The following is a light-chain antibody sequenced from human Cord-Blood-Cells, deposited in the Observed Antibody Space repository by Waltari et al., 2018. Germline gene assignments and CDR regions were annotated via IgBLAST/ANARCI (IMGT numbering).Light chain of an antibody. CDR3: AAWDDSLNGPV. V-gene: IGLV1-44*01. Sequence: QSVLTQPPSASGTPGQRVTISCSGSSSNIGSNTVNWYQQLPGTAPNLLIYSNNRRPSGGPDRFSGSKSGTSASLAISGLQSEDGADYYCAAWDDSLNGPVVGGGTKLTVL. CDR1: SSNIGSNT. J-gene: IGLJ3*02. CDR2: SNN.